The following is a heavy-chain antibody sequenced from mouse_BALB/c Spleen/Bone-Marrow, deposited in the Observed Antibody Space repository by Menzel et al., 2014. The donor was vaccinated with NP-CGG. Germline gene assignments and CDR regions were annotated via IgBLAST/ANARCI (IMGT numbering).Heavy chain of an antibody. CDR2: KRYSGST. J-gene: IGHJ1*01. V-gene: IGHV3-2*02. Sequence: EGKLQESGPGRVKLSQSLPLTGMVTGNSITSDYGGNWIRQFPGNKLGWMGSKRYSGSTSYNPSLKRRISITRDTSKNQIFLQLNSVTTEDTATYYCARSADWYFEVWGAGTTVTVSA. CDR1: GNSITSDYG. CDR3: ARSADWYFEV.